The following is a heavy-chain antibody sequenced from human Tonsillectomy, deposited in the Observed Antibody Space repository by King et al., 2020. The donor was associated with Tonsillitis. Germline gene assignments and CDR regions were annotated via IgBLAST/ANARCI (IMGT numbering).Heavy chain of an antibody. CDR1: GGTFSGYY. V-gene: IGHV4-34*01. D-gene: IGHD5-24*01. J-gene: IGHJ4*02. CDR2: INHGGST. Sequence: VQLQQGGAGLLKPSETLSLTCAVYGGTFSGYYWSWIRQPPGRGLEWIVEINHGGSTTYNPSLKSRVTISVDTSKNQFSLKLTSVAAADTAVYYCARGLREDGYNYMVYWGQGTLVTVSS. CDR3: ARGLREDGYNYMVY.